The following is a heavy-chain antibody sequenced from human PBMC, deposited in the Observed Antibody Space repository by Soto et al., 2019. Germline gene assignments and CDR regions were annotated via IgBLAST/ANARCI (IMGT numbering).Heavy chain of an antibody. CDR1: GFTFSDYA. CDR2: VSHDGRNT. Sequence: VQLVESGGGVVQPGRSLRLSCAASGFTFSDYAMHWVRQAPGKWLEWVAVVSHDGRNTHYADSVKGRFTISRDSSKNTVSLEITSLRSEDTAVYYCAKGGRQWLVTSDYNYWGHGARVTVSS. D-gene: IGHD6-19*01. J-gene: IGHJ4*01. V-gene: IGHV3-30*18. CDR3: AKGGRQWLVTSDYNY.